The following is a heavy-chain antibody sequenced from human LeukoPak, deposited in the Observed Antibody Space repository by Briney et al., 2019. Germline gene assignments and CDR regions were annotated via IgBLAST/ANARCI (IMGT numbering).Heavy chain of an antibody. V-gene: IGHV3-23*01. CDR2: ISPGGGTT. CDR1: GFAFGSEA. Sequence: PGGSLRLSCAVSGFAFGSEAMSWVRQSPARGLEWVASISPGGGTTYYADYVKGRFTISRDNSKNSLFVQMNSLRVDDTAVYYCAKEDEVVDYFDYWGQGTLVTVSS. CDR3: AKEDEVVDYFDY. J-gene: IGHJ4*02. D-gene: IGHD2-15*01.